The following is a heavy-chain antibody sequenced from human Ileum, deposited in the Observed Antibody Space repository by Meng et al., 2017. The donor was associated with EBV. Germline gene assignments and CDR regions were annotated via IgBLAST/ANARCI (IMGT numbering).Heavy chain of an antibody. D-gene: IGHD2-8*02. CDR2: MYDSDSGKA. CDR3: AYYTAGRGGVGS. V-gene: IGHV4-61*03. J-gene: IGHJ4*02. CDR1: GASVSSGGYH. Sequence: QVQLQASGPGLVTPSETLSPSCAGSGASVSSGGYHWSWIRQPPGKGLEWIGCMYDSDSGKAKYNPSLNSRVIISLDTSKNHFVLKLTSVTAADTAVYYCAYYTAGRGGVGSWGQGTLVTVSS.